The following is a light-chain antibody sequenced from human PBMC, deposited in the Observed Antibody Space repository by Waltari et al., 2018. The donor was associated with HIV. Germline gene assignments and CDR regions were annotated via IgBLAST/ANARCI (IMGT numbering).Light chain of an antibody. Sequence: QSALTQPPSASGSLGQSVTISCTGSSSDIGAYDFVSWFQQHPHSAPKLLLYEVTRRPSTVSERFSGSRSDNTAFLTVAGLQPDDEATYFCSSYGDSLKVLFGGGTNVTVL. J-gene: IGLJ2*01. CDR2: EVT. CDR1: SSDIGAYDF. V-gene: IGLV2-8*01. CDR3: SSYGDSLKVL.